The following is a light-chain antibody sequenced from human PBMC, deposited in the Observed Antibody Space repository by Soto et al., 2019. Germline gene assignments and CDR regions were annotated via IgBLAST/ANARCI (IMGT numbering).Light chain of an antibody. J-gene: IGLJ2*01. CDR2: EVS. CDR3: SPYTSSSVL. Sequence: QSALTQPPSVSGSPGQSVTISCTGTSSDVGSYNRVSWYQQPPGTAPKLMIYEVSNRPSGVPDRFSGSKSGNTASLTISGLQAEDEADYYCSPYTSSSVLFGGGTKLTVL. CDR1: SSDVGSYNR. V-gene: IGLV2-18*02.